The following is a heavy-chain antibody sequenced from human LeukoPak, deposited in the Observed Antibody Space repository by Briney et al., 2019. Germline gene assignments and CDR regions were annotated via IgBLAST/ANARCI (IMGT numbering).Heavy chain of an antibody. V-gene: IGHV1-24*01. CDR2: FDPEDGET. J-gene: IGHJ4*02. Sequence: GASVKVSCKVSGYTLTELSMHWVRQAPGKGLEWMGGFDPEDGETIYAQKFQGRVTMTEDTSTDTAYMELSSLRSEDTAVYYCATGHPSYYDFWSGYLLDYWGQGTLVTVSS. CDR1: GYTLTELS. CDR3: ATGHPSYYDFWSGYLLDY. D-gene: IGHD3-3*01.